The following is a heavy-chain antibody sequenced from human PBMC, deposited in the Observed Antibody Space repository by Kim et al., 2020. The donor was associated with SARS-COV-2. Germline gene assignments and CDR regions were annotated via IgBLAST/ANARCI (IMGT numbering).Heavy chain of an antibody. Sequence: GGSLRLSCAASGFTFSSYAMSWVRQAPGKGPEWVSLVSGSGGSTYHADSVKGRFAISRDNSKKTLYLQMNSLRAEDTALYYCAKGERNNWVFFDYWGQGTLVTVSS. J-gene: IGHJ4*02. CDR2: VSGSGGST. CDR1: GFTFSSYA. CDR3: AKGERNNWVFFDY. D-gene: IGHD1-1*01. V-gene: IGHV3-23*01.